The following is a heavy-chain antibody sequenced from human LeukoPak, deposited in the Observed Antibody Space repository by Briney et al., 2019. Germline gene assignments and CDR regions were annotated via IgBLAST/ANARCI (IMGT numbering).Heavy chain of an antibody. J-gene: IGHJ4*02. Sequence: SGPTLVKPTQTLTLTCTFSGFSLSTSGVGVGWICQPPGKALEWLAFIYWDDDKRYSPSLKSRLTITKDTSKNQVALTMTNMDPVDTATYYCAHRQRSYSYDCYFDFWGQGTLVTVSS. V-gene: IGHV2-5*02. D-gene: IGHD5-18*01. CDR2: IYWDDDK. CDR3: AHRQRSYSYDCYFDF. CDR1: GFSLSTSGVG.